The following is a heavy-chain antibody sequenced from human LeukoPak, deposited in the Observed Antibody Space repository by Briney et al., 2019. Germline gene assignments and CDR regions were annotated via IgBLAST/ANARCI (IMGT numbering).Heavy chain of an antibody. CDR3: ARVRRYFDWSHFDY. CDR1: GFTFSSYE. J-gene: IGHJ4*02. V-gene: IGHV3-48*03. CDR2: ISSSGSTI. Sequence: QPGGSLRLSCAASGFTFSSYEMNWVRQAPGKGLEWVSYISSSGSTIYYADSVKGRFTISGDNAKNSLYLQMNSLRAEDTAVYYCARVRRYFDWSHFDYWGQGTLVTVSS. D-gene: IGHD3-9*01.